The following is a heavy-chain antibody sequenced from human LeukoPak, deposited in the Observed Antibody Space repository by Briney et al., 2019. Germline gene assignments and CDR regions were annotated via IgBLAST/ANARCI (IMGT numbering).Heavy chain of an antibody. D-gene: IGHD5-24*01. CDR2: FSSCSSHI. V-gene: IGHV3-21*01. Sequence: KPGVSETLFCTPSGFTLSSYPMHRLRGGRGRGLVGLSSFSSCSSHIDYADSLKGRFTVSRDNAKNSLCLQMNGLRVEDTAVYYCATARDGYRKGFDSWGQGTLVTVSS. CDR1: GFTLSSYP. CDR3: ATARDGYRKGFDS. J-gene: IGHJ4*02.